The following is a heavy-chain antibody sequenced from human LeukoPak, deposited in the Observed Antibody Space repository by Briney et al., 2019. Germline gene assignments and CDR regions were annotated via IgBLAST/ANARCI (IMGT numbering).Heavy chain of an antibody. D-gene: IGHD3-10*01. CDR3: ARVGEELWFEKYYFDY. V-gene: IGHV1-18*01. CDR1: GYTFTSYG. J-gene: IGHJ4*02. CDR2: ISAYNGNT. Sequence: ASVKVSCKASGYTFTSYGISWVRQAPGQGLEWMGWISAYNGNTNYAQKLQGRVTMTTDTSTSTAYMELRSLRSDDTAVYYCARVGEELWFEKYYFDYWGQGTLVTVSS.